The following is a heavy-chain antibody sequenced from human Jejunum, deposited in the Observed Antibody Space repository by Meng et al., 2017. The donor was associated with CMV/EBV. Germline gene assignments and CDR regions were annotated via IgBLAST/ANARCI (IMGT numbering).Heavy chain of an antibody. CDR1: GFSPSTSGEG. CDR2: IYRGDDK. CDR3: AHFVGGYYPSRPDY. J-gene: IGHJ4*02. Sequence: QITLKESAPTLVKPTQTLTLTCSFSGFSPSTSGEGVGWIRQPPGKALEWLALIYRGDDKRYSPSLNSRLTIAKDTSKNEVVLTLTNMGPIDTGTYYCAHFVGGYYPSRPDYWGQGTLVTVSS. V-gene: IGHV2-5*02. D-gene: IGHD1-26*01.